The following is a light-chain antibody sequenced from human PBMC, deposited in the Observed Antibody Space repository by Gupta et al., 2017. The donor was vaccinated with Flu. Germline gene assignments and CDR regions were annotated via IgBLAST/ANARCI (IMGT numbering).Light chain of an antibody. CDR3: QQENSYPIT. V-gene: IGKV1-5*03. CDR2: KAS. J-gene: IGKJ4*01. CDR1: QSISSW. Sequence: PSTLSASVGDRVTITCRASQSISSWLAWYQQKPGEAPKLLIYKASSLESGVPSRFSGSGSGTEFTLTISSLQPDDFATYYCQQENSYPITFGGGTKMEIK.